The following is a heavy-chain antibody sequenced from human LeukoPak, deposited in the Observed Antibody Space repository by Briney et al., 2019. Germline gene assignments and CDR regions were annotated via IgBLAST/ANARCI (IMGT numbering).Heavy chain of an antibody. J-gene: IGHJ4*02. CDR2: IYYSGNT. CDR1: GGSVSRRDYY. Sequence: PSETLSLTCTVSGGSVSRRDYYWTWIRQSPGKALEWVGYIYYSGNTYYSPSLKSRIAMSVDTSKNQFSLRLNSVTAADTAVYYCATIPEDRENYIDYWGQGTLVTVSS. D-gene: IGHD1-14*01. CDR3: ATIPEDRENYIDY. V-gene: IGHV4-30-4*01.